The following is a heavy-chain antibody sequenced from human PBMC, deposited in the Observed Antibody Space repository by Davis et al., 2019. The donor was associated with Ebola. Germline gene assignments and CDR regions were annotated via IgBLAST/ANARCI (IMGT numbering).Heavy chain of an antibody. CDR2: INHRGST. D-gene: IGHD2-2*01. CDR3: ARRIVVVPAAILKQHNWFDP. Sequence: SETLSLTCAVYGGSFKGYYWSWIRQPPGKGLEWIGEINHRGSTNYNPSLKSRVTISVDTSKNQFSLKLSSVTAADTAVYYCARRIVVVPAAILKQHNWFDPWGQGTLVTVSS. J-gene: IGHJ5*02. V-gene: IGHV4-34*01. CDR1: GGSFKGYY.